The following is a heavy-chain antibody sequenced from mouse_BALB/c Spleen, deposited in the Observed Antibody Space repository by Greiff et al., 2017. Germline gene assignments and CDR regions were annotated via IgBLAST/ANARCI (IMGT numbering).Heavy chain of an antibody. CDR2: INPSSGYT. CDR3: ASNWYFDV. V-gene: IGHV1-4*02. CDR1: GYTFTSYT. J-gene: IGHJ1*01. Sequence: VQLVESAAELARPGASVKMSCKASGYTFTSYTMHWVKQRPGQGLEWIGYINPSSGYTEYNQKFKDKTTLTADKSSSTAYMQLSSLTSEDSAVYYCASNWYFDVWGAGTTVTVSS.